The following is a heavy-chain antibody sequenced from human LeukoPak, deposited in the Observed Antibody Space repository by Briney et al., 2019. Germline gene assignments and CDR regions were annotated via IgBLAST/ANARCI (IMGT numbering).Heavy chain of an antibody. Sequence: SQTLSLTCTVSGGSISSGGYYWSWIRQHPGKGLEWIGYIYYSGSTYYNPSLKSRVTISVDTSKNQFSLKLSSVTAADTAVYYCVVYGYYDSSGYYTFDYWGQGTLVTVPS. D-gene: IGHD3-22*01. J-gene: IGHJ4*02. CDR3: VVYGYYDSSGYYTFDY. CDR2: IYYSGST. CDR1: GGSISSGGYY. V-gene: IGHV4-31*03.